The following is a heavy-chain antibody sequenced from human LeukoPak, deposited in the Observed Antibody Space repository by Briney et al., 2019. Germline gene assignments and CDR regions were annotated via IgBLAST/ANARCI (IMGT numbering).Heavy chain of an antibody. V-gene: IGHV6-1*01. D-gene: IGHD1-1*01. CDR1: GDSVSSTTAA. CDR2: TYYRSEWYN. J-gene: IGHJ4*02. Sequence: QTLSLTCVISGDSVSSTTAAWSWIRQSPSRGLEWLGRTYYRSEWYNDYAVSVKSRITINPDTSKNQFSLQLNSVTPEDTAVYYCARGGTGTTVSFDYWGQGTLVTVSS. CDR3: ARGGTGTTVSFDY.